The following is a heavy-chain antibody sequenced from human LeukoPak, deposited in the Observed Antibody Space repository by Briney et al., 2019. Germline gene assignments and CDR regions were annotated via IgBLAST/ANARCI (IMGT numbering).Heavy chain of an antibody. CDR2: ISGSGDRT. V-gene: IGHV3-23*01. J-gene: IGHJ6*02. CDR1: GFTFSSYS. CDR3: AKAASSSWPSYYYGMDV. D-gene: IGHD6-13*01. Sequence: GGSLRLSCAASGFTFSSYSMSWVRQAPGKGLEWVSGISGSGDRTYYADAVKGRFTISRDNSKNTVYLQMDSLRADDTAVYYCAKAASSSWPSYYYGMDVWGQGTTVTVSS.